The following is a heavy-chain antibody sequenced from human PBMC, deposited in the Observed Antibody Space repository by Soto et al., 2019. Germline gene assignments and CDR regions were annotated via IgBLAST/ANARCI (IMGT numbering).Heavy chain of an antibody. V-gene: IGHV4-30-4*01. J-gene: IGHJ6*02. D-gene: IGHD2-21*02. CDR1: GGSISTDHYH. Sequence: QVQLQESGPGLVRPSQTLSLTCTVSGGSISTDHYHWTWIRPAPGQGLEWIGYIHYSGSIQFNPSLQSRVSMSVDTSKNLFSLRLSSVTAADPAVYFGAREDGGGDRDYYGLDVWGQGTTVTVSS. CDR2: IHYSGSI. CDR3: AREDGGGDRDYYGLDV.